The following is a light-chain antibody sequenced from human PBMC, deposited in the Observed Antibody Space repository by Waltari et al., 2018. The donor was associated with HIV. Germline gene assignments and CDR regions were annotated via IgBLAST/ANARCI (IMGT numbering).Light chain of an antibody. Sequence: QPALIQPASVSGSPGQSITISCTGTDTDIGLYDLVSWYRQESGKAPRLLISGVSNRPSGISFRFSGSKSRTTAALKISALQAEDEGDYYCSAYTMAGTLVFGGGTKLTVL. CDR3: SAYTMAGTLV. J-gene: IGLJ2*01. CDR2: GVS. CDR1: DTDIGLYDL. V-gene: IGLV2-23*02.